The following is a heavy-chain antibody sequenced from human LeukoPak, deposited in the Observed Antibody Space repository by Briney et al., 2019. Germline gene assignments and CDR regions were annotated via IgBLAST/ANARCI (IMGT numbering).Heavy chain of an antibody. CDR3: AKDLYGSGWYNYFDP. V-gene: IGHV3-30*18. CDR2: ISYDGNAK. Sequence: GGSLRLSCAASGFTCSNYGMHWVRQAPGKGLEWVAMISYDGNAKYYADSVKGRYTISRDNSKNTLYLQMDSLRAEDSAVYYWAKDLYGSGWYNYFDPWGPGTRVTVSS. J-gene: IGHJ5*02. D-gene: IGHD6-19*01. CDR1: GFTCSNYG.